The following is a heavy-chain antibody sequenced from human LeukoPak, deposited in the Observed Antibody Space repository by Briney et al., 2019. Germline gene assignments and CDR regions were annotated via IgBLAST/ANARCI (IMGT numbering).Heavy chain of an antibody. Sequence: GGSLRLSCAASGFTFSSYSMNWVRQAPGKGLEWVSYISSSSSTIYYADSVKGRFTISRDNSKNTLYLQMNSLRAEDTAVYYCAKASGYSYGPYYFDYWGQGTLVTVSS. CDR1: GFTFSSYS. J-gene: IGHJ4*02. D-gene: IGHD5-18*01. CDR2: ISSSSSTI. V-gene: IGHV3-48*01. CDR3: AKASGYSYGPYYFDY.